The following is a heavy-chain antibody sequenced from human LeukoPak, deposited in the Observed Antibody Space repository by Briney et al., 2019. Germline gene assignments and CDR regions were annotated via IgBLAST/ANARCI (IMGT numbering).Heavy chain of an antibody. CDR2: INPSGGST. D-gene: IGHD3-22*01. Sequence: ASVKVSCKASGYTFTSYYMHWVRQAPGQGLEWMGIINPSGGSTSYAQKFQGRVTMTSDTSTSTVYMELSSLRSEDTAVYYCARAPGYYDSSGVFDYWGQGTLVTVSS. V-gene: IGHV1-46*01. J-gene: IGHJ4*02. CDR3: ARAPGYYDSSGVFDY. CDR1: GYTFTSYY.